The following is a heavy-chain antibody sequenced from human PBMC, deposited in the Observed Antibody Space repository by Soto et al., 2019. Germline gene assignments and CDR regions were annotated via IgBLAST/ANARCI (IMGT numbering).Heavy chain of an antibody. CDR1: GDSVSIISAS. CDR3: VRGYSSSFDY. CDR2: TYYRSKWTN. V-gene: IGHV6-1*01. Sequence: SQTLSLTCAISGDSVSIISASWNLIRQSPSRGLEWLGRTYYRSKWTNDYAVSVKSRITINPDTSKNQFSLQLSSVTPEDTAMYYCVRGYSSSFDYWGQGTLVTVSS. D-gene: IGHD2-15*01. J-gene: IGHJ4*02.